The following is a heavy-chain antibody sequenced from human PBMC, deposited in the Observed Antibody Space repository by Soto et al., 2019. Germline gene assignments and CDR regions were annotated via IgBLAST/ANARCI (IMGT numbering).Heavy chain of an antibody. V-gene: IGHV3-73*02. Sequence: VQLVESGGGLVQIGGSLKLSCATSGLNFSGSAIHWARQASGKGLEWVSRIRSRPHNYATTYAASVEGRFTISRDDSKNTVYLQMNGLRTEDTAVYYCTTERDYWGRGTLVTVSS. CDR3: TTERDY. CDR1: GLNFSGSA. CDR2: IRSRPHNYAT. J-gene: IGHJ4*02.